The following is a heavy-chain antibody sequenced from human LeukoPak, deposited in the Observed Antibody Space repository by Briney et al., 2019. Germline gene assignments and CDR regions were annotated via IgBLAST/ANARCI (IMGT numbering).Heavy chain of an antibody. V-gene: IGHV3-33*01. D-gene: IGHD3-22*01. Sequence: PGGSLRLSCAASGFTFSSYGMHWVRQAPGKGLEWVAVIWYDGSNKYYADSVKGRFTISRDNSKNTLYLQVNSLRAEDTAVYYCARDGSQYYYDSSGLNDIWGQGTMVTVSS. CDR2: IWYDGSNK. J-gene: IGHJ3*02. CDR1: GFTFSSYG. CDR3: ARDGSQYYYDSSGLNDI.